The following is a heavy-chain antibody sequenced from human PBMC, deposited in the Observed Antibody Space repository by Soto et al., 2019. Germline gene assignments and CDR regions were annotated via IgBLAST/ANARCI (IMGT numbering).Heavy chain of an antibody. V-gene: IGHV4-30-4*08. J-gene: IGHJ4*02. D-gene: IGHD1-26*01. CDR1: GGSISSGQNF. CDR2: IHHSGST. CDR3: ARDTGTYPYYFDS. Sequence: QVQLQESGAGLVKPSQTLSLTCTVSGGSISSGQNFWNWIRQSPGKGLEWIGYIHHSGSTYYSPSLKSRLTISADTSKNQISLKLNSVTAADTAVYYCARDTGTYPYYFDSWGQGTLVTVSS.